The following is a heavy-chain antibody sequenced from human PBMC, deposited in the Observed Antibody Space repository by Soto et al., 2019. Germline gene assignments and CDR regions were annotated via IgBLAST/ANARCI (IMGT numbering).Heavy chain of an antibody. CDR3: AYRRGGSSSGGNFDY. CDR1: GFSFSTTGAG. D-gene: IGHD2-15*01. CDR2: IFWNDAK. Sequence: SGPTLVNPSQTLTLTCTFSGFSFSTTGAGVGWIRQPPGKALEWLALIFWNDAKRYSPSLRSRLTIIKDTSKNQVVLTMTNVDPVDTATYYCAYRRGGSSSGGNFDYWGQGTPVTVSS. J-gene: IGHJ4*02. V-gene: IGHV2-5*01.